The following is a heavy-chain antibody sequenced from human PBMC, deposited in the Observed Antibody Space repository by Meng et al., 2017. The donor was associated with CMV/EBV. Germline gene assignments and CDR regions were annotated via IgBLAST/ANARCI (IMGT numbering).Heavy chain of an antibody. Sequence: SVKVSCKASGGTFSSYAISWVRQAPGQGLEWMGGIIPILGIANYAQKFQGRVTITADKSTSTAYMELSSLRFEDTAVYYCARRVDIVVVPATMYYYYGMDVWGQGTTVTVSS. V-gene: IGHV1-69*10. D-gene: IGHD2-2*03. J-gene: IGHJ6*02. CDR3: ARRVDIVVVPATMYYYYGMDV. CDR1: GGTFSSYA. CDR2: IIPILGIA.